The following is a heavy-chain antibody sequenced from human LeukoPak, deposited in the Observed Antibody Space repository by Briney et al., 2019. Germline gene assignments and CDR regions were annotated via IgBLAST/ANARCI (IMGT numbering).Heavy chain of an antibody. CDR3: ATVDDQQLPYNWFDS. V-gene: IGHV3-23*01. Sequence: GGSLRLSCAASGFTLGTYDMYWVRQAPGKGLECVSSISGSGSSTYYADSVKGRFTNSRDNSENKVYLQMNSLTAEDTAVYYCATVDDQQLPYNWFDSWGQGTLVTVSS. D-gene: IGHD5-18*01. J-gene: IGHJ5*01. CDR1: GFTLGTYD. CDR2: ISGSGSST.